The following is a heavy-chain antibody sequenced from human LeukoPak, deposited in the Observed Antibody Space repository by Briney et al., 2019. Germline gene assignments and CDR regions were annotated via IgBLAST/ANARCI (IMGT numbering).Heavy chain of an antibody. J-gene: IGHJ4*02. CDR1: GCSTSSGNYY. Sequence: PSETLSLTCTVSGCSTSSGNYYWGWIRQPPGKGLEWIGGISSSGNTYYNPSLKSRITISIDTSKNHFSLKLSSVTAADTAVYYCARLGAGPTYYDFWSGYSSFYFDYWGQGTLVTVSS. D-gene: IGHD3-3*01. V-gene: IGHV4-39*02. CDR3: ARLGAGPTYYDFWSGYSSFYFDY. CDR2: ISSSGNT.